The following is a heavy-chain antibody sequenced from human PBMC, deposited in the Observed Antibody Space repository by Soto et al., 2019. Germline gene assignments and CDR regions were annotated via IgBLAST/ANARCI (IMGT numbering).Heavy chain of an antibody. CDR2: IMPLFGSA. CDR1: GDTFTSSG. D-gene: IGHD4-17*01. Sequence: QVQLVQSGAEVMKPGSSVKVSCKASGDTFTSSGFNWVRQAPGQGLEWMGGIMPLFGSATYAQKFQGRISIAADDSTSTAYMELSSLRSEDTATYYCARGSTVVTPLDAFDIWGQGTVVTVSS. V-gene: IGHV1-69*01. J-gene: IGHJ3*02. CDR3: ARGSTVVTPLDAFDI.